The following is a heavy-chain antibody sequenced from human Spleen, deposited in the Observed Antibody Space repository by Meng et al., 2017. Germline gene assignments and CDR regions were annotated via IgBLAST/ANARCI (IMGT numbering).Heavy chain of an antibody. V-gene: IGHV3-21*04. CDR3: ARDLSNGGYDWDYYYYGMDV. D-gene: IGHD5-12*01. CDR1: GFTFSSYS. Sequence: GESLKISCAASGFTFSSYSMNWVRQAPGKGLEWVSSISSSSSYIYYADSVKGRFTISRDNAKNSLYLQMNSLRAEDTALYYCARDLSNGGYDWDYYYYGMDVWGQGTTVTVSS. J-gene: IGHJ6*02. CDR2: ISSSSSYI.